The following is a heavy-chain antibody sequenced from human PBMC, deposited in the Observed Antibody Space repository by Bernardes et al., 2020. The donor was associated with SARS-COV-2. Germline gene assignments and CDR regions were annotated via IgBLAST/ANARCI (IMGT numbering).Heavy chain of an antibody. CDR1: GYTFTNYY. V-gene: IGHV1-46*01. J-gene: IGHJ3*02. CDR3: ARVSGGSAFDI. D-gene: IGHD2-8*02. CDR2: INPSGGSR. Sequence: ASVKVSCKASGYTFTNYYMHWVRQAPGQGLEWMGIINPSGGSRSYAQKFQGRVTMTRDTSTSTVYMELSSLRSEDTAVYYCARVSGGSAFDIWGQGTMVTVSS.